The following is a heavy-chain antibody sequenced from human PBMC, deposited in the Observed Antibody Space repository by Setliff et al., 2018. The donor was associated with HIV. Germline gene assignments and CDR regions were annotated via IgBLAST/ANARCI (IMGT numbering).Heavy chain of an antibody. CDR1: GFTFSSYA. J-gene: IGHJ1*01. CDR2: IGGRGGST. V-gene: IGHV3-23*01. D-gene: IGHD3-16*01. CDR3: AKGGDGSSIEYFQH. Sequence: GESLKISCVGSGFTFSSYAMNWVRQAPGKGLEWVSSIGGRGGSTYYADSVKGRFTISRDNSKNTLYLQMNSLRADDTAVYYCAKGGDGSSIEYFQHWGQGTLVTVSS.